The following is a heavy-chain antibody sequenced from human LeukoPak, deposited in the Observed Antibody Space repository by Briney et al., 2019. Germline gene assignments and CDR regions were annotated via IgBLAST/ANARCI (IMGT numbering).Heavy chain of an antibody. Sequence: GESLKISCKGSGYSFTSYWIGWVRQMPGKGLEWMGIIYPGDSDTRYSPSFQGQVTISADKSISTAYLQWSSLKASDTAMYYCASSRYDSSAVDAFDIWGQGTMVTVSS. CDR1: GYSFTSYW. J-gene: IGHJ3*02. V-gene: IGHV5-51*01. CDR2: IYPGDSDT. D-gene: IGHD3-22*01. CDR3: ASSRYDSSAVDAFDI.